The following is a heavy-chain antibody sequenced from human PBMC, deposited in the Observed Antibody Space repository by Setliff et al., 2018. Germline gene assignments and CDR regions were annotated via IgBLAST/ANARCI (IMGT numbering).Heavy chain of an antibody. Sequence: TLSLTCTVSGGSISSHYWSWIRQPPGKGLEWIGYIYYSGSTNYNPSLKSRVTISVDTSKNQFSLKLSSVTAADTAVYYCAKTPRGGNSAFDLWGQGTMVTVSS. CDR3: AKTPRGGNSAFDL. CDR2: IYYSGST. V-gene: IGHV4-59*11. CDR1: GGSISSHY. D-gene: IGHD1-1*01. J-gene: IGHJ3*01.